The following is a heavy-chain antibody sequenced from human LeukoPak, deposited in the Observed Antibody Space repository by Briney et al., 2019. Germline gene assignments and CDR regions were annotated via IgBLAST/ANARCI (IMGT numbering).Heavy chain of an antibody. CDR2: IIPIFGTA. D-gene: IGHD2-2*01. Sequence: SVKVSCKASGGTFSSYAISWVRQAPGQGLEWMGGIIPIFGTANYAQKFQGRVTITADESTSTAYMELSSLRSEDTAVYYCARGGCSSTSCYYYYYGMDVWGQGTTVTVSS. CDR1: GGTFSSYA. J-gene: IGHJ6*02. CDR3: ARGGCSSTSCYYYYYGMDV. V-gene: IGHV1-69*13.